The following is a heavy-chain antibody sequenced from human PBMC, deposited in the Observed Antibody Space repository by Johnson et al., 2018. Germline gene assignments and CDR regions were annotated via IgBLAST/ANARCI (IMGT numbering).Heavy chain of an antibody. V-gene: IGHV3-74*01. CDR3: AREGWEILSGYYYYYMDV. D-gene: IGHD1-26*01. Sequence: HWVRQAPGKGLVWVSRINSDGSSTSYADSVKGRFTISRDNSKNTLYLQMNSRRAEDTGVYYCAREGWEILSGYYYYYMDVWGKGTTVTVSS. J-gene: IGHJ6*03. CDR2: INSDGSST.